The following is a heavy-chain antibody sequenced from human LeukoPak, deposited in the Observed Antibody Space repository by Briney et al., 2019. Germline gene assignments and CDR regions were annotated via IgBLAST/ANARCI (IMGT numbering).Heavy chain of an antibody. J-gene: IGHJ6*03. CDR1: GFTFSSYG. CDR2: IQYDGSNK. CDR3: AKGPYYDFWSGPNPNYYYYYMDV. D-gene: IGHD3-3*01. Sequence: GGSLRLSCAASGFTFSSYGMHWVRQAPGKGLEWVAFIQYDGSNKYYADSVKGRFTISRDNSKNTLYLQMNSLRAEDTAVYYCAKGPYYDFWSGPNPNYYYYYMDVWGKGTTVTVSS. V-gene: IGHV3-30*02.